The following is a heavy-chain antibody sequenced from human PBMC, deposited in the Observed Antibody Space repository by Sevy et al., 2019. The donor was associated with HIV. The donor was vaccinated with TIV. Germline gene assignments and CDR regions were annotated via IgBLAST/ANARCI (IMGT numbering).Heavy chain of an antibody. CDR3: ARDVSAAGTLDY. CDR2: IYYSGST. V-gene: IGHV4-30-4*01. D-gene: IGHD6-13*01. Sequence: SETLSLTCTVSGGSISSGDYYWSWIRQPPGKGLERIGYIYYSGSTYYNPSLKSRVTISVDTSKNQFSLKLSSVTAADTAVYYCARDVSAAGTLDYWGQGTLVTVSS. CDR1: GGSISSGDYY. J-gene: IGHJ4*02.